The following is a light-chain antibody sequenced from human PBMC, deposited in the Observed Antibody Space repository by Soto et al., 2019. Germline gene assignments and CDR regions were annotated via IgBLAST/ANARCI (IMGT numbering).Light chain of an antibody. J-gene: IGLJ3*02. CDR1: SSNIGAGYP. CDR3: SSYAGSNILV. V-gene: IGLV1-40*01. Sequence: QSVLTQPPSVSGAPGQRVTISCTGSSSNIGAGYPVHWYQQLPGTAPKLLVAGNRPSGVPDRFSGSKSGNRASLTVSGLQAEDEADYYCSSYAGSNILVFGGGTKLTVL. CDR2: G.